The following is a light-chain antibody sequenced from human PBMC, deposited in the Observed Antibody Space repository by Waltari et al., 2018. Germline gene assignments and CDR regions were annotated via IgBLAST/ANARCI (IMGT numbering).Light chain of an antibody. V-gene: IGKV1-27*01. CDR2: AAT. J-gene: IGKJ4*01. CDR3: QELNIFPLT. Sequence: IQMTQSPSSLSASVGDEVTITCRASQGIFNYLAWYQQKPGKVPKLLIYAATTLQSGVPSRFSGSGSGTDFTLTISSLQPEDVATYYCQELNIFPLTFGGGTKVEIK. CDR1: QGIFNY.